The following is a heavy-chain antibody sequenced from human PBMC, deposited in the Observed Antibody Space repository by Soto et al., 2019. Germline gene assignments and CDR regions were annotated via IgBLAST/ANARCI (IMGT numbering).Heavy chain of an antibody. CDR3: ARRGWGIIGAFDI. Sequence: QVQLVQSGAEVKKPGSSVKVSCKASGGTFSSYTISWVRQAPGQGLEWMGRIIAILGIANYAQKFQGRVTITADKSTSTAYMELSSLRSEDTAVYYCARRGWGIIGAFDIWGQGTMVTVSS. V-gene: IGHV1-69*02. J-gene: IGHJ3*02. D-gene: IGHD2-8*02. CDR1: GGTFSSYT. CDR2: IIAILGIA.